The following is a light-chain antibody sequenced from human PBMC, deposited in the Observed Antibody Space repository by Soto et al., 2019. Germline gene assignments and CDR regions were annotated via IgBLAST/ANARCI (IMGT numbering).Light chain of an antibody. Sequence: QSVLTQPAAVSGSPGQSITISCTGTSSDVGGYNYVSWYQQHPGKAPKLMIYEVSNRPSGVSNRFSGSKSDNTASLTISGLQAEDEADYYCSSYTSSSTLVLFGGGTQLTVL. CDR2: EVS. CDR1: SSDVGGYNY. J-gene: IGLJ3*02. V-gene: IGLV2-14*01. CDR3: SSYTSSSTLVL.